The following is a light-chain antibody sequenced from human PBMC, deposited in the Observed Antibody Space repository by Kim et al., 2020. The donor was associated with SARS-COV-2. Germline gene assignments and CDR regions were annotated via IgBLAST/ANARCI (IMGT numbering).Light chain of an antibody. CDR1: QSVSGKS. CDR2: DSS. J-gene: IGKJ2*01. CDR3: QHYGNSYT. Sequence: EIVLTQSPGTLSLSPGERATLSCRASQSVSGKSLAWYQQKPGQAPRLLIFDSSNRATGIPDRFSGSWSGTDFTLTINRLEPEDFAIYYCQHYGNSYTFGQGTKLEI. V-gene: IGKV3-20*01.